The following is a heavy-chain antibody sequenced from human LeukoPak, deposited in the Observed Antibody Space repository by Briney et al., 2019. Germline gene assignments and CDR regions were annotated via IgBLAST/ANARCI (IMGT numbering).Heavy chain of an antibody. J-gene: IGHJ4*02. Sequence: ASVRVSCTASGYTFTGYYMHWVRQAPGHGLEWMGWINANSGGTNYAQKFQGRVTMTRDTSISTAYMELSRLRSDDTAVYYCARGYDILTGYYSFDYWGQGTLVSVSS. D-gene: IGHD3-9*01. CDR1: GYTFTGYY. CDR3: ARGYDILTGYYSFDY. V-gene: IGHV1-2*02. CDR2: INANSGGT.